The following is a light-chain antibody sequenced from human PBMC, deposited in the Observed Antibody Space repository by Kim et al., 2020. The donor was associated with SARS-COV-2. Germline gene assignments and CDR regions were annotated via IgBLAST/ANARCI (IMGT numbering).Light chain of an antibody. CDR3: QQYGTSRA. CDR1: QSVRSSH. J-gene: IGKJ2*01. V-gene: IGKV3-20*01. CDR2: GAC. Sequence: SLSPGERAALACRASQSVRSSHLAWYQQKHGQPPRLLIYGACSRATGIPDRFSGSRSGTDFTLIISRLEAEDFAVYYCQQYGTSRAFGEGTKLEI.